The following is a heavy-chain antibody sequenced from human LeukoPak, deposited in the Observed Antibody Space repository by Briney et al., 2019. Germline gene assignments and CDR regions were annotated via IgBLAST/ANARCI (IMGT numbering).Heavy chain of an antibody. Sequence: ASVQVSCKASGYTFTSYAMNWVRQAPGQGLEWMGWINTNTGNPTYAQGFTGRFVFSLDTSVSTAYLQISSLKAVDTAVYYCARSSKSLAAAGTWYFQHWGQGTLVTVSS. CDR1: GYTFTSYA. D-gene: IGHD6-13*01. CDR2: INTNTGNP. CDR3: ARSSKSLAAAGTWYFQH. V-gene: IGHV7-4-1*02. J-gene: IGHJ1*01.